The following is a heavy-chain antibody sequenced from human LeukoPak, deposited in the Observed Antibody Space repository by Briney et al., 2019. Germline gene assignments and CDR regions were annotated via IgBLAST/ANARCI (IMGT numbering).Heavy chain of an antibody. CDR3: ARGRGSGSYYNSPGWFDP. J-gene: IGHJ5*02. D-gene: IGHD3-10*01. CDR2: ISYDGSNK. Sequence: GRSLRLSCAASGFTFSSYAMHWVCQAPGKGLEWVAVISYDGSNKYYADSVKGRFTISRDNSKNTLYLQMNSLRAEDTAVYYCARGRGSGSYYNSPGWFDPWGQGTLVTVSS. V-gene: IGHV3-30-3*01. CDR1: GFTFSSYA.